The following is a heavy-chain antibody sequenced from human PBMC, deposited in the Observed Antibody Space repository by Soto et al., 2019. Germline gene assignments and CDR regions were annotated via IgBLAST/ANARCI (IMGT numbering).Heavy chain of an antibody. CDR1: GYSFTSYW. V-gene: IGHV5-10-1*01. D-gene: IGHD3-10*01. CDR3: ARVSGSGSSFPYGMDV. J-gene: IGHJ6*02. CDR2: IDPSDSYT. Sequence: GESLKISCKGSGYSFTSYWISWVRQIPGKGLEWMGRIDPSDSYTNYSPSFQGHVTISADKSISTAYLQWSSLKASDTAMYYCARVSGSGSSFPYGMDVWGQGTTVTVSS.